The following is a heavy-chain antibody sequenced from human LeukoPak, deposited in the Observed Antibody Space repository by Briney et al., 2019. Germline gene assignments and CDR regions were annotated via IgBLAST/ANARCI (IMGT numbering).Heavy chain of an antibody. CDR1: GFTFSSYA. Sequence: GGSLRLSCAASGFTFSSYAMHWVRQAPGKGLEWVALISYDESNKYYADSVKGRFTISRDNSKNTLYLQMNSLRAEDTAVYHCARQSIPRYSSSWYYFDYWGQGTLVTVSS. CDR2: ISYDESNK. D-gene: IGHD6-13*01. CDR3: ARQSIPRYSSSWYYFDY. J-gene: IGHJ4*02. V-gene: IGHV3-30*04.